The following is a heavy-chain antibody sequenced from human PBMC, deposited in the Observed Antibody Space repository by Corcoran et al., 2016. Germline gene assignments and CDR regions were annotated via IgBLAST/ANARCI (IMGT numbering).Heavy chain of an antibody. CDR2: ISWDGGST. Sequence: EVELVESGGVVVQRGGSLRLSCAASGFTFDDYAMHWVRQAPGKGMEWVSLISWDGGSTYYADSVKGRFTISRDNSKNSLYLQMNSLRDEDTALYYYAKDLGTTVTSDYYYGMDVWCQGTTFTVSS. CDR1: GFTFDDYA. J-gene: IGHJ6*02. V-gene: IGHV3-43D*03. D-gene: IGHD4-17*01. CDR3: AKDLGTTVTSDYYYGMDV.